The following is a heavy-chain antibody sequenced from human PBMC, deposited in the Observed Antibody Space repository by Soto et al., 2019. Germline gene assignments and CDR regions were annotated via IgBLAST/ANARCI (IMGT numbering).Heavy chain of an antibody. J-gene: IGHJ1*01. D-gene: IGHD4-17*01. V-gene: IGHV3-30*18. CDR2: MSFDGSNK. Sequence: GGSLRFSCAASGFTFSKYGMHWVRQAPGKGLEWVAVMSFDGSNKFYADSVKGRFTISRDNSKDTLYLQMNSLTPEDTAVYYCAKVGDYEGAEYFHHWGQGTLVTVSS. CDR3: AKVGDYEGAEYFHH. CDR1: GFTFSKYG.